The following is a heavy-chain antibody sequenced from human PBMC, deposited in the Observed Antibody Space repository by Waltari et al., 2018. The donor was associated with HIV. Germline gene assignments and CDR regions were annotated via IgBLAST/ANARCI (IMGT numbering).Heavy chain of an antibody. D-gene: IGHD4-17*01. CDR1: GFPFCGYD. Sequence: QVPLVESGGGELHSGMSLGPSCAPSGFPFCGYDLSWVRQAPGKGLEWVAFISYDGGNKYYADSVKGRFTISRDNSKNTLYLQMNSLRAEDTAVYYCAKVKPDYGDYLYYFDYWGQGTLATVSS. CDR3: AKVKPDYGDYLYYFDY. V-gene: IGHV3-30*18. J-gene: IGHJ4*02. CDR2: ISYDGGNK.